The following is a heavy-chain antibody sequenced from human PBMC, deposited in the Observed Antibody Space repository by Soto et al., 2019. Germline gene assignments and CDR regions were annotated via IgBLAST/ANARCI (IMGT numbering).Heavy chain of an antibody. J-gene: IGHJ6*02. V-gene: IGHV1-18*01. CDR2: ISAYNGNT. D-gene: IGHD6-13*01. CDR1: GYTFTSYG. CDR3: ARDQLYSSILPDYYYYGMDV. Sequence: ASVKVSCKASGYTFTSYGISWVRQAPGQGLEWIGWISAYNGNTNYAQKLQGRVTMTTDTSTSTAYMGLCSLRSDDTAVYYCARDQLYSSILPDYYYYGMDVWGQGTTVTVSS.